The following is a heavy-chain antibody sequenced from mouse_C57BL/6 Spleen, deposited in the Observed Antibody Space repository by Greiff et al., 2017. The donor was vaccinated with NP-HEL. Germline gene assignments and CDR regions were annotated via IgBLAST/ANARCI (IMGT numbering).Heavy chain of an antibody. V-gene: IGHV1-26*01. CDR3: ARQLRLHAMDY. CDR1: GYTFTDYY. CDR2: INPNNGGT. Sequence: EVQLQQSGPELVKPGASVKISCKASGYTFTDYYMNWVKQSHGKSLEWIGDINPNNGGTSYNQKFKGKATLTVDKPSSTAYMELRSLTSEDSAVYYCARQLRLHAMDYWGQGTSVTVSS. J-gene: IGHJ4*01. D-gene: IGHD3-2*02.